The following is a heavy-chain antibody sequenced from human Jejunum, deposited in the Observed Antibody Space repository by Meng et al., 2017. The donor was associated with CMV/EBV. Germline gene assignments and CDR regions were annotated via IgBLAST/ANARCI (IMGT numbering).Heavy chain of an antibody. D-gene: IGHD5/OR15-5a*01. Sequence: SCAASRFTYSSYAMHWVRQSPVRGLEWVAFIRHDGNDKYYADSAKGRFTVSRDNSKNTLYLQMNSLRAEDTALYYCAKSVSEGLDIWGQGTMVTVSS. J-gene: IGHJ3*02. CDR2: IRHDGNDK. V-gene: IGHV3-30*02. CDR1: RFTYSSYA. CDR3: AKSVSEGLDI.